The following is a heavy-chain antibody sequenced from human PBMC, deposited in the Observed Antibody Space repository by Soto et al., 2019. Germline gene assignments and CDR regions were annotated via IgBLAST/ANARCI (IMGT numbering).Heavy chain of an antibody. CDR3: ARHIAVPTTRGFAY. D-gene: IGHD2-15*01. CDR1: GASISSTNW. Sequence: QVQLQESGPGLVKPSGTLSLTCAVSGASISSTNWWSWVRQAPGEGPEWIGEIYHSGATNYNPSLKSRVIISIDTSKNQPSRRLDSVTAADTAVYFCARHIAVPTTRGFAYWGQGTVVTVS. CDR2: IYHSGAT. J-gene: IGHJ4*02. V-gene: IGHV4-4*02.